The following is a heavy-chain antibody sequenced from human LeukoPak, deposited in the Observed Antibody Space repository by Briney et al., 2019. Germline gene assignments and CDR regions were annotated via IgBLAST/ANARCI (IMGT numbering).Heavy chain of an antibody. CDR1: VFTLTNVW. CDR2: IKSKTDGGTT. Sequence: GSLRLSCAPSVFTLTNVWMSAGRQAPREGLECVGGIKSKTDGGTTDYAAHVKGRFTISRDDSKNTLYLQMNSLNSEDTAVYYCTTDLYLSYYYGMDVWGQGTTVTVSS. J-gene: IGHJ6*02. CDR3: TTDLYLSYYYGMDV. D-gene: IGHD2/OR15-2a*01. V-gene: IGHV3-15*01.